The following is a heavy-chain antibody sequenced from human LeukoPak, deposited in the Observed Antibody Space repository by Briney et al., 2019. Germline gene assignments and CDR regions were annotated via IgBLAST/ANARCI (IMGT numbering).Heavy chain of an antibody. CDR1: GLPIADFA. J-gene: IGHJ4*02. CDR2: ISGDGVST. CDR3: AKESGKFDY. V-gene: IGHV3-43*02. Sequence: GGSLRLSCVASGLPIADFAMHWVRQAPGKGLEWVSLISGDGVSTFYTDSVRGRFSISRDNTKNSLYPEMNSLRTEDTAMYYCAKESGKFDYWGQGTLVAVSS.